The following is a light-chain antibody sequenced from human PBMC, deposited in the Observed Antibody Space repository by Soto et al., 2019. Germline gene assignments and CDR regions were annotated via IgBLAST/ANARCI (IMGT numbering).Light chain of an antibody. Sequence: DIQMTQSPSSLSASVGDRVTIICRASPTISNYLNWYQQKPGKAAKVVIYGATRLQSGDPSRFSGSGDGTDLTLTISSLQPEDFATYYCQQSYSSPFTFGPGTKVDIK. V-gene: IGKV1-39*01. CDR2: GAT. J-gene: IGKJ3*01. CDR3: QQSYSSPFT. CDR1: PTISNY.